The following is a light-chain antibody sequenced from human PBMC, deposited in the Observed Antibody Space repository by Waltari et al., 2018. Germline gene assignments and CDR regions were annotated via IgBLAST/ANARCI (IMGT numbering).Light chain of an antibody. CDR3: QVWDSSSDHHVV. V-gene: IGLV3-21*01. Sequence: SYVMTQTPSLSVAPGKTARITCGGNNSGDKSVQWYQQKPGQAPVLVIYYDSDRPSDIPERFSGSNSGNRATLTISRVEAGDEADYYCQVWDSSSDHHVVFGGGTKLTVL. CDR2: YDS. J-gene: IGLJ2*01. CDR1: NSGDKS.